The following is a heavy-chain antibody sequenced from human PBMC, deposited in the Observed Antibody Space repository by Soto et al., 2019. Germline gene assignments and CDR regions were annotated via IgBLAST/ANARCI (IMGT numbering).Heavy chain of an antibody. J-gene: IGHJ6*02. CDR3: AKDLLQIAVLPGTLPPPLIYNFNGMDV. D-gene: IGHD2-21*01. CDR2: ISYDGTKQ. CDR1: GFTFRTYG. V-gene: IGHV3-30*18. Sequence: PGGSLRLSCAASGFTFRTYGIHWVRQAPGKGLEWVAVISYDGTKQYYADSVKGRFTISRDNSKNTLYLQLNSLRVDDTAVYYCAKDLLQIAVLPGTLPPPLIYNFNGMDVWGQGTTVTVSS.